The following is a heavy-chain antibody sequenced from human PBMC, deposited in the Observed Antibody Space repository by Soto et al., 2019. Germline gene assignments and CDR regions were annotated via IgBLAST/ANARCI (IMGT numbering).Heavy chain of an antibody. CDR2: MNPNGGNT. J-gene: IGHJ3*01. Sequence: ASVKVSCKASGYTFTSYDINWVRQATGQGLEWMGWMNPNGGNTGYAQKFQGRVTMTRNTSISTAYMELSSLRSEDTAVYYCASSDYDYIWGSYRHPPRRDVFDFWGQGTMVTVSS. CDR3: ASSDYDYIWGSYRHPPRRDVFDF. CDR1: GYTFTSYD. V-gene: IGHV1-8*01. D-gene: IGHD3-16*02.